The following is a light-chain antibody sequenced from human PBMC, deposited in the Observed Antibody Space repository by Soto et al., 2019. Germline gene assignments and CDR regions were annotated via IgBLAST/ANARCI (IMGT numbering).Light chain of an antibody. J-gene: IGKJ1*01. CDR3: QQYGSSPYT. CDR1: QSVSSSY. V-gene: IGKV3-20*01. Sequence: EIVLTQSPGTLSLSPGERATLSCRASQSVSSSYLAWYQQKPGQAPRLLIYGASSRATGIPDRFSGSGSGTDFTLTISRREPEDFAVYYCQQYGSSPYTFGQGTKVEIQ. CDR2: GAS.